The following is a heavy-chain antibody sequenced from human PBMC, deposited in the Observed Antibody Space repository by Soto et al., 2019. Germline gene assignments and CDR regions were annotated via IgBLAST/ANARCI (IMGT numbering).Heavy chain of an antibody. V-gene: IGHV4-39*01. CDR3: TRGLTSPSAAGI. CDR1: GGSVDSSGNY. J-gene: IGHJ1*01. Sequence: SETLSLTCTVSGGSVDSSGNYWGWVRQPPGKGLEWIGSVHKTGTTYYNPSLKSRVTISVDTSKSQFSLEMTSVTAADTSVYYCTRGLTSPSAAGIWGQGTLVTVSS. CDR2: VHKTGTT.